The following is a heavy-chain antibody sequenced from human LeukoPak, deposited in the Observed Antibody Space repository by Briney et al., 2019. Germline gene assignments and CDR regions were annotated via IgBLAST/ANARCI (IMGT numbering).Heavy chain of an antibody. CDR1: GFTFDDYA. D-gene: IGHD2-21*01. J-gene: IGHJ4*02. V-gene: IGHV3-9*01. CDR2: ISWNSGSI. CDR3: AKERGGEFDY. Sequence: GGSLRLSCAASGFTFDDYAMHWVRQAPGKGLEWVSGISWNSGSIGYADSVKGRFTISRDNSKNTLYLQMNSLRGEDTAVYYCAKERGGEFDYWGQGTLVTVSS.